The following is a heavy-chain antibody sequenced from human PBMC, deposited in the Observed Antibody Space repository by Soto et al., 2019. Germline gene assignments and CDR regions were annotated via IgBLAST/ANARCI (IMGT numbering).Heavy chain of an antibody. CDR1: GGAIAAYY. V-gene: IGHV4-4*07. J-gene: IGHJ5*02. Sequence: SETLSLTCTVSGGAIAAYYWSWIRQPVGEGLQWIGRVYSTGSTNYNPSLRSRVTMSVNTSQNQFFLRLSSVTAADTAVYYCARDEYYDSNNWFDHWGQGILVTVSS. D-gene: IGHD3-22*01. CDR2: VYSTGST. CDR3: ARDEYYDSNNWFDH.